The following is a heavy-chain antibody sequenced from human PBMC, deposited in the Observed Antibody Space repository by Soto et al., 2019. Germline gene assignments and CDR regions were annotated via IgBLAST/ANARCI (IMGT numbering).Heavy chain of an antibody. Sequence: SETLSLTCIVSGGSISEKYWNWVRQPPGKGLEWIGLIFANGHTDYNPSLKSRVTMSVDASKNQFSLRLTSMTAADTAVYYCVARLAASGLNWLDPWGRGTLVTVSS. V-gene: IGHV4-4*07. CDR2: IFANGHT. CDR1: GGSISEKY. D-gene: IGHD6-13*01. CDR3: VARLAASGLNWLDP. J-gene: IGHJ5*02.